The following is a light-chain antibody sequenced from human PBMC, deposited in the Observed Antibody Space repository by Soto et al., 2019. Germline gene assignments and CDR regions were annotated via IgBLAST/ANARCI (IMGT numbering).Light chain of an antibody. CDR3: QQSYGTPWT. Sequence: DIQITQSPSSLSASVGDIVTITCRASQSISSYLNWYQQKPGNAPKLLIYAASSLQSGVPSRFSGSGSGTDFTLTISSLQPEDFATYYCQQSYGTPWTFGQGTKVDIK. J-gene: IGKJ1*01. CDR2: AAS. CDR1: QSISSY. V-gene: IGKV1-39*01.